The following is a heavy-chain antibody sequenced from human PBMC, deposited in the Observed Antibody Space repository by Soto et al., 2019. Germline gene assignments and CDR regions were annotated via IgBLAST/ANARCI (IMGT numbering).Heavy chain of an antibody. CDR2: INHSGST. V-gene: IGHV4-34*01. J-gene: IGHJ6*03. CDR1: GGSFSGYY. Sequence: SETLSLTCAVYGGSFSGYYWSWIRQPPGKGLEWIGEINHSGSTNYNPSLKSRVTISVDTSKNQFSLKLSSVTAADTAVYYCARASIRAAAGTYYYYYMDVWGKGTTVTVSS. D-gene: IGHD6-13*01. CDR3: ARASIRAAAGTYYYYYMDV.